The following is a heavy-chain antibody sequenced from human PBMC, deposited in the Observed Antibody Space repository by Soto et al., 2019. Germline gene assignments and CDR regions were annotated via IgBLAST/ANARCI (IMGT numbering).Heavy chain of an antibody. CDR2: IWYDGSNK. CDR1: GFTFSSYG. CDR3: ARGTTVVTPEWRGAFDI. Sequence: ESGGGVVQPGRSLRLSCAASGFTFSSYGMHWVRQAPGKGLEWVAVIWYDGSNKYYADSVKGRFTISRDNSKNTLYRQMNSLRAEDTAVYYCARGTTVVTPEWRGAFDIWGQGTMVTVSS. D-gene: IGHD4-17*01. V-gene: IGHV3-33*01. J-gene: IGHJ3*02.